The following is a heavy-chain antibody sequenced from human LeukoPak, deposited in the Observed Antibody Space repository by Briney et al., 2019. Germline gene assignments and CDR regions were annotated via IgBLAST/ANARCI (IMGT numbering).Heavy chain of an antibody. Sequence: GGSLRLSCAASGFTFSSYSMNWVRQAPGKGLEWVSSISSSSSYIYYADTVKGRFTISRDNAKNSLYLQMNSLRDEDTAVYYCARDAPHYYDSSGHVNDAFDIWGQGTMVTVSS. V-gene: IGHV3-21*01. CDR3: ARDAPHYYDSSGHVNDAFDI. D-gene: IGHD3-22*01. CDR1: GFTFSSYS. CDR2: ISSSSSYI. J-gene: IGHJ3*02.